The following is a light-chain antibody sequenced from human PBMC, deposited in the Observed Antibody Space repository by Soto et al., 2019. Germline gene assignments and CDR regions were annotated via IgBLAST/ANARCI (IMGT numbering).Light chain of an antibody. CDR3: QQRSNWAFT. V-gene: IGKV3-11*01. J-gene: IGKJ3*01. CDR1: QSVSSY. Sequence: EIVLTQSPATLSLSPGERATLSCRASQSVSSYLAWYQQKPGQAPRLLIYDASNGATGIPARFSGSGSGTDFTLTISSLEPEDFAVYYCQQRSNWAFTFGPGTKVDIK. CDR2: DAS.